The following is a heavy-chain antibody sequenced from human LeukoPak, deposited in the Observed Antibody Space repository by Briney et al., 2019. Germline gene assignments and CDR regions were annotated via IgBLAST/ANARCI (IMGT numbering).Heavy chain of an antibody. CDR1: GGSISSYY. V-gene: IGHV4-59*01. Sequence: SETLSLTCTVSGGSISSYYWSWIRQPPGKGLEWIGYIYYSGSTNYNPSLKCRVTISVDTSKNQFSLKLSSVTAADTAVYYCARRTYYYDSSGYYAGWFDPWGQGTLVTVSS. D-gene: IGHD3-22*01. CDR3: ARRTYYYDSSGYYAGWFDP. CDR2: IYYSGST. J-gene: IGHJ5*02.